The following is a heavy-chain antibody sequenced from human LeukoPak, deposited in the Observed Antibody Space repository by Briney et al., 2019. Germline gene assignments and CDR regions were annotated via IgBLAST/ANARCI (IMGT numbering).Heavy chain of an antibody. CDR2: IRYDGSNK. CDR3: ARFAYDSSAFDY. D-gene: IGHD3-22*01. V-gene: IGHV3-30*02. J-gene: IGHJ4*02. CDR1: GFTFSSYG. Sequence: GGSLRLSCAASGFTFSSYGMHWVRQAPGKGLEWVAFIRYDGSNKYYADSVKGRFTISRDNSKNTLYLQMNSLRAEDTAVYYCARFAYDSSAFDYWGQGTLVTVSS.